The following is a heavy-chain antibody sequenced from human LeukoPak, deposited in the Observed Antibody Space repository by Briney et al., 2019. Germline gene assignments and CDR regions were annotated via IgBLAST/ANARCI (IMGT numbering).Heavy chain of an antibody. CDR2: ISSSSSYI. D-gene: IGHD4-17*01. CDR3: ARDGDYEFGFDY. Sequence: GGSLRLSCAASGFSFSSYAMNWVRQAPGKGLEWVSSISSSSSYIYYADSVKGRFTISRDNAKNSLYLQMNSLRAEDTAVYYCARDGDYEFGFDYWGQGTLVTVSS. CDR1: GFSFSSYA. V-gene: IGHV3-21*01. J-gene: IGHJ4*02.